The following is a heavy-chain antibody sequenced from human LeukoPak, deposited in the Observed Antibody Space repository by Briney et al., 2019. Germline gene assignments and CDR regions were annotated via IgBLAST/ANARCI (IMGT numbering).Heavy chain of an antibody. CDR3: ARVSPFYYGSGSYYLNY. Sequence: GGSLRLSCAASRFTFSDYYMSWFRQAPGKGLEWVSYISSGYTIFYADSVKGRFTISRDNAKNSLYLQMNSLRAEESAVYYCARVSPFYYGSGSYYLNYWGQGALVTVSS. CDR1: RFTFSDYY. V-gene: IGHV3-11*01. D-gene: IGHD3-10*01. CDR2: ISSGYTI. J-gene: IGHJ4*02.